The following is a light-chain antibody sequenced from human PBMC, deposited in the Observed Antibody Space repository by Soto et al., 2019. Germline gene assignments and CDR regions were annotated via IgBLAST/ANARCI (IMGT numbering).Light chain of an antibody. J-gene: IGKJ1*01. CDR2: GAS. CDR3: QQFGASLTWT. V-gene: IGKV3-20*01. Sequence: VLTQSPGSLSLSPGERATLSCRASQSVMTNYLAWYQQKPGQPPRLLIYGASSRATGIPDRFSGSGSGTDFTLTISRLEPEDFAVYYCQQFGASLTWTFGQGSKVEIE. CDR1: QSVMTNY.